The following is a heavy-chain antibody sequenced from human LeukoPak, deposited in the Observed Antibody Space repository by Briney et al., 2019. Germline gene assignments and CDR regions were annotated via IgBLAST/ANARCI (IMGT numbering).Heavy chain of an antibody. J-gene: IGHJ4*02. Sequence: SETLSLTCTVSGGSISSYYWSWIRQPAGKGLEWIGRIYTSGSTNYNPSLKSRVTMSVDTSKNQFSLKLSSVTAADTAVYYCARDAPGWFGELSSGYFDYWGQGTLVTVSS. V-gene: IGHV4-4*07. CDR2: IYTSGST. D-gene: IGHD3-10*01. CDR1: GGSISSYY. CDR3: ARDAPGWFGELSSGYFDY.